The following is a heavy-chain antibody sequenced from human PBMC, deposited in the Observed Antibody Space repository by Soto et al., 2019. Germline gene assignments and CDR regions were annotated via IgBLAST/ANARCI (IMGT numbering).Heavy chain of an antibody. CDR1: GGSISSYY. D-gene: IGHD2-2*01. Sequence: SSETLSLTCTVSGGSISSYYGSWIRQPPGKGLEWIGYIYYSGSTNYNPSLKSRVTISVDTSKNQFSLKLSSVTAADTAVYYCARGLDCSSTSCYPKSWFDPWGQGTLVTVSS. CDR3: ARGLDCSSTSCYPKSWFDP. J-gene: IGHJ5*02. CDR2: IYYSGST. V-gene: IGHV4-59*01.